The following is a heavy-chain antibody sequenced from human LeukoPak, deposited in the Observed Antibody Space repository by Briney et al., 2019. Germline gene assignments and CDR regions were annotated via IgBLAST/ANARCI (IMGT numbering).Heavy chain of an antibody. CDR3: TTPRSVSYYPFDH. J-gene: IGHJ4*02. D-gene: IGHD1-26*01. CDR2: IKSKSDDGTI. Sequence: AGGSLRLSCAASGFTFSNAWMSWVRQAPGKGLEWVGRIKSKSDDGTIDYAAPVKGRFTISRDDSKNTLYLEMNSLKTEDTAVYYCTTPRSVSYYPFDHWGQGILVTVSS. V-gene: IGHV3-15*05. CDR1: GFTFSNAW.